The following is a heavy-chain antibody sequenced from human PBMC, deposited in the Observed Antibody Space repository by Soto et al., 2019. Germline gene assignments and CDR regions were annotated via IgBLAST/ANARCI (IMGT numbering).Heavy chain of an antibody. CDR3: ARISRLQEYYYYYYGMDV. V-gene: IGHV3-21*01. Sequence: PGGSLRLSCAASGFTFSSYSMNWVRQAPGKGLEWVSSISSSSSYIYYADSVKGRFTISRGNAKNSLYLQMNSLRAEDTAVYYCARISRLQEYYYYYYGMDVWGQGTTVTVSS. D-gene: IGHD4-4*01. J-gene: IGHJ6*02. CDR2: ISSSSSYI. CDR1: GFTFSSYS.